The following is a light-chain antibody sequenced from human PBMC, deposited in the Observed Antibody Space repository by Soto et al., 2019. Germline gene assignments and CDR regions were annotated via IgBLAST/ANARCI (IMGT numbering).Light chain of an antibody. Sequence: DIQMTQSPSSLSASVGDRVTITCRASQSISSSLNWYQQKPGKAPDLLIYAASNLQSGVPSRFSGSGSGTDFTLTISSLQPEDFATYYCQQSYSSPQMYTLGQGTKLEIK. V-gene: IGKV1-39*01. CDR1: QSISSS. CDR3: QQSYSSPQMYT. CDR2: AAS. J-gene: IGKJ2*01.